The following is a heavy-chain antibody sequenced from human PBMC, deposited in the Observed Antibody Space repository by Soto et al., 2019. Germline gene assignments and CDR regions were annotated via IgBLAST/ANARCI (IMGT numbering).Heavy chain of an antibody. D-gene: IGHD1-7*01. J-gene: IGHJ6*02. Sequence: GGSLRLSCAASGFMFSAYELHWVRQAPGKGLQWMAVISDDGSKKSYADSAKGRFTISRGSSKNTLYLEMNSLTSEDTAVYYCAKWARMTGTTNRGLDVWGQGTTVTVSS. V-gene: IGHV3-30-3*01. CDR2: ISDDGSKK. CDR3: AKWARMTGTTNRGLDV. CDR1: GFMFSAYE.